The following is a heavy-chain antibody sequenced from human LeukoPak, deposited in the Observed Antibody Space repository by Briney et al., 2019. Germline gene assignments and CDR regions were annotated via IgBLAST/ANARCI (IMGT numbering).Heavy chain of an antibody. Sequence: PGGSLRLSCAASGFTFSSYSMNWVRQAPGKGLEWVSYISSSSSTIYYADSVKGRFTISRDNAKNSLYLQMNSLRAEDTAVYYCARVGAYCSSTSCRHYYYMDVWGKGTTVTVSS. D-gene: IGHD2-2*01. CDR3: ARVGAYCSSTSCRHYYYMDV. CDR2: ISSSSSTI. V-gene: IGHV3-48*04. CDR1: GFTFSSYS. J-gene: IGHJ6*03.